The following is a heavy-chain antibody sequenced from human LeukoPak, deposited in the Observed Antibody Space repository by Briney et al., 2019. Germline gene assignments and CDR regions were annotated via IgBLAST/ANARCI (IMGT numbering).Heavy chain of an antibody. CDR1: GYTLTELS. V-gene: IGHV1-24*01. J-gene: IGHJ4*02. CDR2: FDPEDGET. D-gene: IGHD2-2*02. Sequence: ASVKVSCKVSGYTLTELSMHWVRQAPGKGLEWMGGFDPEDGETIYAQKFQGRVTMTEDTSTDTAYMELSSLRSEDTAVYYCATVCRSSTSCYTRDFDYWGQGTLVTVSS. CDR3: ATVCRSSTSCYTRDFDY.